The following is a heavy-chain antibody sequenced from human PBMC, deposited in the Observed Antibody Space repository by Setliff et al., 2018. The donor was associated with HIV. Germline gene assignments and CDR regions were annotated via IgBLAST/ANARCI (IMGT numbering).Heavy chain of an antibody. D-gene: IGHD7-27*01. Sequence: LRLSCAASGFTFSSCWVTWVRQGPGKGLEWVANIKQDGSEKYYADSVKGRFTISRDNSKNTLYLQMNSLRAEDTAVYYCAKFPHWAYYYYYMDVWGKGTTVTVS. CDR1: GFTFSSCW. CDR3: AKFPHWAYYYYYMDV. V-gene: IGHV3-7*03. J-gene: IGHJ6*03. CDR2: IKQDGSEK.